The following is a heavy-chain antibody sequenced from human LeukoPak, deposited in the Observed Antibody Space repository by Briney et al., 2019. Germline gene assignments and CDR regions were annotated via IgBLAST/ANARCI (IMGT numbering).Heavy chain of an antibody. V-gene: IGHV1-45*02. D-gene: IGHD1-7*01. Sequence: ASVKVSCKASGYTFTYRYLHWVRQAPGQALEWMGWITPFNGNTNYAQKFQDRATITRDRSMSTAYMELSSLRSEDTAMYYCATHLTGTTTWYYFDYWGQGTLVTVSS. CDR1: GYTFTYRY. J-gene: IGHJ4*02. CDR2: ITPFNGNT. CDR3: ATHLTGTTTWYYFDY.